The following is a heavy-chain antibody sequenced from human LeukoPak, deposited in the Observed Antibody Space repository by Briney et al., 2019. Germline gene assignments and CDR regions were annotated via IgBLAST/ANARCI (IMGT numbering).Heavy chain of an antibody. D-gene: IGHD1-1*01. CDR2: TRNKANSYTT. CDR1: GLTFSDHY. CDR3: ARANEGFDY. J-gene: IGHJ4*02. V-gene: IGHV3-72*01. Sequence: PGGSLRLSCAASGLTFSDHYMDWVRQAPGKGLEWVGRTRNKANSYTTEYAASVKGRFTISRDDSKNSLYLQMNSLKTEDTAVYYCARANEGFDYWGQGTLVTVSS.